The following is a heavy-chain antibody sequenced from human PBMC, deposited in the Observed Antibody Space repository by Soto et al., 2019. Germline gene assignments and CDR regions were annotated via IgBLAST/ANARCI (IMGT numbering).Heavy chain of an antibody. CDR2: ISAYNGNT. CDR3: ARSNYYDSSGYSEPFDY. CDR1: GYTFTSYG. J-gene: IGHJ4*02. D-gene: IGHD3-22*01. V-gene: IGHV1-18*04. Sequence: QVQLVQSGAEVKKPGASVKVSCKASGYTFTSYGISWVRQAPGQGLERMGWISAYNGNTNYAQKLQGRVTMTTDTSTSTAYMELRSLRSDDTAVYYCARSNYYDSSGYSEPFDYWGQGTLVTVSS.